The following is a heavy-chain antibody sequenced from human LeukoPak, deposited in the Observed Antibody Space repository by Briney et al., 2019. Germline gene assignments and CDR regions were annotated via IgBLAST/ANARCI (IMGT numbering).Heavy chain of an antibody. Sequence: GGSLRLSCAASGFTFSSYGMHRVRQAPGKGLEWVAVISYDGSNKYYADSVKGRFTISRDNSKNTLYLQMNSLRAEDTAVYYCARGGRRGSPSDYWGQGTLVTVSS. V-gene: IGHV3-30*19. CDR2: ISYDGSNK. D-gene: IGHD3-16*01. CDR3: ARGGRRGSPSDY. CDR1: GFTFSSYG. J-gene: IGHJ4*02.